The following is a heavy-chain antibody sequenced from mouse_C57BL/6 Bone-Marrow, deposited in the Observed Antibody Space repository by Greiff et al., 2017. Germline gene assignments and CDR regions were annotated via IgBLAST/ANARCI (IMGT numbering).Heavy chain of an antibody. V-gene: IGHV1-80*01. J-gene: IGHJ4*01. D-gene: IGHD1-1*01. CDR2: IYPGDGDT. CDR1: GYAFSSYW. CDR3: ARTAVVEGYYAIDY. Sequence: VKLMESGAELVKPGASVKLSCKASGYAFSSYWMNWVKQRPGKGLEWIGQIYPGDGDTNYNGKFKGKATLTADKSSSTAYMQLSSLTSEDSAVYFGARTAVVEGYYAIDYWGQGTSVTVAS.